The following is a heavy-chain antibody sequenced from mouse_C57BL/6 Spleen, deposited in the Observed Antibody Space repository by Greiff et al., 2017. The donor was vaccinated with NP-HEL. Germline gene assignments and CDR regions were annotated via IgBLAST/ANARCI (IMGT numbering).Heavy chain of an antibody. CDR3: TRKRGILTPYFDY. V-gene: IGHV1-15*01. D-gene: IGHD2-5*01. CDR1: GYTFTDYE. CDR2: IDPETGGT. Sequence: QVQLQQSGAELVRPGASVTLSCKASGYTFTDYEMHWVKQTPVHGLEWIGAIDPETGGTAYNQKFKGKAILTAGKSSSTAYMELRSLTSEDSAVYYCTRKRGILTPYFDYWGQGTTLTVSS. J-gene: IGHJ2*01.